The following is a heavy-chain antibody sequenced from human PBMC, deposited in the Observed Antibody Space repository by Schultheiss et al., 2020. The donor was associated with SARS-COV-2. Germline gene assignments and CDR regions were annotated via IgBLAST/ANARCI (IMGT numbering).Heavy chain of an antibody. J-gene: IGHJ4*02. CDR1: GFTFSSYA. CDR2: IWYDGSNK. V-gene: IGHV3-33*08. Sequence: GGSLRLSCAASGFTFSSYAMHWVRQAPGKGLEWVAVIWYDGSNKYYADSVKGRFTISRDNSKNTLYLQMNSLRAEDTAVYYCARGRGYCSSTSCYYPVAGDYWGQGTLVTVSS. CDR3: ARGRGYCSSTSCYYPVAGDY. D-gene: IGHD2-2*01.